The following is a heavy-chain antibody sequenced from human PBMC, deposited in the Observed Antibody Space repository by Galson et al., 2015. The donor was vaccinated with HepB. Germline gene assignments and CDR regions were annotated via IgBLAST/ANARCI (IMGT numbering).Heavy chain of an antibody. CDR3: ARDMGGWSPHDF. CDR2: IYSGGST. Sequence: SLRLSCAASGFAVSNNYMSWVRQAPGKGLEWVSLIYSGGSTYYADSVKGRFTVSRDNSKSTVDLQMNSLRAEDTAVYYCARDMGGWSPHDFWGQGTLVTVSS. J-gene: IGHJ4*02. V-gene: IGHV3-66*01. CDR1: GFAVSNNY. D-gene: IGHD5-12*01.